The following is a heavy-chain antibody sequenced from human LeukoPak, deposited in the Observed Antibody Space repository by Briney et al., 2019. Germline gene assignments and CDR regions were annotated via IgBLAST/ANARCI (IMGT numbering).Heavy chain of an antibody. Sequence: SETLSLTCTVSGGSISSYYWSWIRQPPGKGLEWIGYIYYSGSTNYNPSLKSRVTISVDTSKNQFSLKLSSVTAADTAVYYRARETYDSSGSDNWYFDLWGRGTLVTVSS. D-gene: IGHD3-22*01. CDR3: ARETYDSSGSDNWYFDL. J-gene: IGHJ2*01. V-gene: IGHV4-59*01. CDR2: IYYSGST. CDR1: GGSISSYY.